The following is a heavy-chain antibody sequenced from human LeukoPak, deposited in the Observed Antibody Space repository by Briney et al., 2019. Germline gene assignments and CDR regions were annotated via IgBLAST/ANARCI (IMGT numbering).Heavy chain of an antibody. Sequence: SETLSLTCTVSGYSISSGYYWGWIRQPPGKGLEWIGSIYHSGSTYYNPSLKSRVTISVDTSKNQFSLKLSSVTAAETAVYYCAREGGYSYGDAPLHFDHWGQGILVTVSS. CDR2: IYHSGST. CDR3: AREGGYSYGDAPLHFDH. CDR1: GYSISSGYY. J-gene: IGHJ4*02. V-gene: IGHV4-38-2*02. D-gene: IGHD5-18*01.